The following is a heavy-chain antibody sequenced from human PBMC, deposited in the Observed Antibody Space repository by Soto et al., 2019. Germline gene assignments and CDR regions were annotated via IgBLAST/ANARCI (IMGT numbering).Heavy chain of an antibody. Sequence: SETLSLTCTVSGGSISSSSYYWGWIRQPPGKGLEWIGSIYYSGSTYYNPSLKSRVTISVDTSKNQFSLKLSSVTAADTAVYYCARSLVGATTLGFHYWGQGTLVTVSS. CDR3: ARSLVGATTLGFHY. CDR1: GGSISSSSYY. CDR2: IYYSGST. J-gene: IGHJ4*02. V-gene: IGHV4-39*01. D-gene: IGHD1-26*01.